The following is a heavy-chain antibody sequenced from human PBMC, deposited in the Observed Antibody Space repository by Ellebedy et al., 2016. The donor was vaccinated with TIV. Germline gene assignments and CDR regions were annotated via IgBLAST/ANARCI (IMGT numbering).Heavy chain of an antibody. V-gene: IGHV3-15*01. CDR2: IKSKIDGGTT. CDR3: TTWGGTTLFDN. CDR1: GFTFSNAW. Sequence: GGSLRLXXAASGFTFSNAWMSWVRQAPGKGLEWVGRIKSKIDGGTTDYAAPVKGRFTISRDDSKNTLYLQMNSLKTEDTAVYYCTTWGGTTLFDNWGQGTLVTVSS. J-gene: IGHJ4*02. D-gene: IGHD1-26*01.